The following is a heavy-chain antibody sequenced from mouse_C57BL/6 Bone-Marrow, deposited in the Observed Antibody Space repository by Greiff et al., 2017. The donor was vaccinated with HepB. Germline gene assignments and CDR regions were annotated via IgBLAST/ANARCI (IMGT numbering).Heavy chain of an antibody. CDR3: ARGQLRLQRDYFDY. J-gene: IGHJ2*01. D-gene: IGHD3-2*02. CDR1: GYTFTSYW. CDR2: IYPSDSET. V-gene: IGHV1-61*01. Sequence: QVQLQQPGAELVRPGSSVKLSCKASGYTFTSYWMDWVKQRPGQGLEWIGNIYPSDSETHYNQKFKDKATLTVDKSSSTAYMQLSSLTSEDSAFYYCARGQLRLQRDYFDYWGQGTTLTVSS.